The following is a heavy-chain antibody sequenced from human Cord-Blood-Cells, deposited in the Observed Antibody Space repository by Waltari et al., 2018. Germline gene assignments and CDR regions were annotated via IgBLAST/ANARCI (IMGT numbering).Heavy chain of an antibody. D-gene: IGHD2-15*01. Sequence: QVQLVQSGAEVKKPGASVKVSCKASGYTFTGYYMHWVRQAPGQGLDGMGWITPNRGGTNYAQKVQGRVTMTRDTSISTAYMELSRLRSDDTAVYYCARDQKDPYPAFDIWGQGTMVTVSS. CDR1: GYTFTGYY. V-gene: IGHV1-2*02. J-gene: IGHJ3*02. CDR3: ARDQKDPYPAFDI. CDR2: ITPNRGGT.